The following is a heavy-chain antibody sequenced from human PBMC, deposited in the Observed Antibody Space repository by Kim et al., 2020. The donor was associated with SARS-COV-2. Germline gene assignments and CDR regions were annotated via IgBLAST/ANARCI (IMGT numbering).Heavy chain of an antibody. J-gene: IGHJ4*02. D-gene: IGHD5-12*01. CDR1: GYTFTGYY. Sequence: ASVKVSCKASGYTFTGYYMHWVRQAPGQGLEWMGRINPNSGGTNYAQKFQGRVTMTRDTSISTAYMELSRLRSDDTAVYYCARAIVATPSYFDYWGQGTLVTVSS. V-gene: IGHV1-2*06. CDR2: INPNSGGT. CDR3: ARAIVATPSYFDY.